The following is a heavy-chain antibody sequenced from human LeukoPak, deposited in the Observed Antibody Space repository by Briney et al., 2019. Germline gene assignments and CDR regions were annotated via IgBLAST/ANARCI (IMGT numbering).Heavy chain of an antibody. J-gene: IGHJ4*02. CDR1: GYTFTTYY. CDR2: INPSGGST. D-gene: IGHD2/OR15-2a*01. V-gene: IGHV1-46*01. Sequence: GASVKVSCKASGYTFTTYYIHWVRQAPGQGLEWMGIINPSGGSTTYAQKFQGRVTMTRDMSTSTVYMELTSLRSEDTALYYCGRDGGQYGNFEYWGQGTLVTVSS. CDR3: GRDGGQYGNFEY.